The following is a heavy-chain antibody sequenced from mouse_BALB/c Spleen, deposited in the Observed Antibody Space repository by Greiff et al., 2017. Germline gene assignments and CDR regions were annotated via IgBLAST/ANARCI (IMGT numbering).Heavy chain of an antibody. V-gene: IGHV10-1*02. CDR2: IRSKSNNYAT. D-gene: IGHD1-2*01. Sequence: EVKLMESGGGLVQPKGSLKLSCAASGFTFNTYAMNWVRQAPGKGLEWVARIRSKSNNYATYYADSVKDRFTISRDDSQSMLYLQMNNLKTEDTAMYYGVRDYYGSGWYFDVWGAGTTVTVSS. J-gene: IGHJ1*01. CDR3: VRDYYGSGWYFDV. CDR1: GFTFNTYA.